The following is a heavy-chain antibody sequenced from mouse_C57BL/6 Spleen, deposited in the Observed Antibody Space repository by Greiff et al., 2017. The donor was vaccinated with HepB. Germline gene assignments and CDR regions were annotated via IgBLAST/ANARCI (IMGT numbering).Heavy chain of an antibody. D-gene: IGHD1-1*01. CDR1: GYSFTGYY. CDR2: INPSTGGT. J-gene: IGHJ4*01. CDR3: ARWVVATDYAMDY. V-gene: IGHV1-42*01. Sequence: DVKLQESGPELVKPGASVKISCKASGYSFTGYYMNWVKQSPEKSLEWIGEINPSTGGTTYNQKFKAKATLTVDKSSSTAYMQLKSLTSEDSAVYYCARWVVATDYAMDYWGQGTSVTVSS.